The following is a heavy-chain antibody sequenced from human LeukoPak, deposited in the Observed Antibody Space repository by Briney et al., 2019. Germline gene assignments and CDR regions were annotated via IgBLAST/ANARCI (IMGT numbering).Heavy chain of an antibody. CDR2: ISYDGSDK. J-gene: IGHJ6*02. D-gene: IGHD2-15*01. V-gene: IGHV3-30*03. Sequence: PGGSLRLSCEASGFTFSSYGMHWVRQAPGGGLEWVAVISYDGSDKKYGDSAKGRFTISRDNSKNTLYLQMNSLRAEDTAVYYCRRGGRSFGGMDVWGQGTTVTVSS. CDR1: GFTFSSYG. CDR3: RRGGRSFGGMDV.